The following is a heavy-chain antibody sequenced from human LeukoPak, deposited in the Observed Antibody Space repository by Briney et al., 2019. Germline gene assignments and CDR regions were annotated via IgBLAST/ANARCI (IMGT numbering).Heavy chain of an antibody. V-gene: IGHV3-30*02. CDR3: ARALYGDN. Sequence: GGSLRLSCAASGFTLSSYGMHWVRQAPGKGLEWVALIRYDGSNKYYADSVKGRFTISRDNSKNSLYLQMNSLRAEDTAVYYCARALYGDNWGQGTLVTVSS. CDR2: IRYDGSNK. J-gene: IGHJ4*02. D-gene: IGHD4-17*01. CDR1: GFTLSSYG.